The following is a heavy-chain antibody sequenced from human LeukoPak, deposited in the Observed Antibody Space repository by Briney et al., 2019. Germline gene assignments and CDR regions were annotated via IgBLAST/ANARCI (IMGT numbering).Heavy chain of an antibody. CDR2: ISSSSSYI. D-gene: IGHD2-15*01. J-gene: IGHJ5*02. Sequence: GGSLRLSCAASGFTFSSYSMNWVRQAPGKGLEWVSSISSSSSYIYYADSVKGRFTISRDNAKNSLYLQTNSLRAEDTAVYYCARDSGGRGWFDPWGQGTLVTVSS. V-gene: IGHV3-21*01. CDR1: GFTFSSYS. CDR3: ARDSGGRGWFDP.